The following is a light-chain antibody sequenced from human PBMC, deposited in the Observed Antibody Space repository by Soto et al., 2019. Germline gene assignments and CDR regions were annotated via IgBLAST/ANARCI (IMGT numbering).Light chain of an antibody. J-gene: IGKJ1*01. CDR1: QTITTWY. CDR2: GTY. CDR3: QQYHNSPRT. V-gene: IGKV3-20*01. Sequence: EIVLTQSPGTLSLSPGERATLSCRASQTITTWYLAWYQQKPGQAPRLLIYGTYHRAAGIPDRISGSGSGTDFTLTISRLDPEDFAMYYCQQYHNSPRTFAQGTKVDIK.